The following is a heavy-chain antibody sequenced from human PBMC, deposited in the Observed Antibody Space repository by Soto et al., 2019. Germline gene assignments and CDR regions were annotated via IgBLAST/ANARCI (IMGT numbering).Heavy chain of an antibody. V-gene: IGHV3-23*01. J-gene: IGHJ4*02. CDR2: ISGRGDTT. CDR1: GFTFSNYA. CDR3: AKDSSGYYGVFDY. D-gene: IGHD3-22*01. Sequence: EVQLLESGGGLVQPGGSLRLSCAASGFTFSNYAMSWVRQAPGKGLEWVSVISGRGDTTYYADSVKGRFTISRDNSENTLYVQMNSLRVEDTAVYYCAKDSSGYYGVFDYWGQGTLVTVSS.